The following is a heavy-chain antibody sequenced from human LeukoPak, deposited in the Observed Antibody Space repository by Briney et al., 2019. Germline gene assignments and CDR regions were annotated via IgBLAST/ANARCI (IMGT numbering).Heavy chain of an antibody. V-gene: IGHV4-4*07. D-gene: IGHD3-10*01. CDR3: ARDQSGFGELYNYYYMDV. J-gene: IGHJ6*03. CDR2: IYTSGST. CDR1: GGSISTYY. Sequence: SETLSLTCTVSGGSISTYYWGWIRQPPGKGLEWIGRIYTSGSTNYNPSLKSRVTMSVDTSKNQFSLKLSSVTAADTAVYYCARDQSGFGELYNYYYMDVWGKGTTVTVSS.